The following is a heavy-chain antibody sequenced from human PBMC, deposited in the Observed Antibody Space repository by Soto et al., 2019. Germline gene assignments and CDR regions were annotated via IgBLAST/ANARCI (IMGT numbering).Heavy chain of an antibody. V-gene: IGHV4-59*01. CDR2: IYYSGST. D-gene: IGHD2-2*01. CDR3: ARELVVPAATWFDP. CDR1: GGSISSYY. Sequence: SETLSLTCTVSGGSISSYYWSWIRQPPGKGLEWIGYIYYSGSTNYNPSLKSRVTISVDTSKNQFSLKLSSVTAADTAVYYCARELVVPAATWFDPWGQGTLVTVSS. J-gene: IGHJ5*02.